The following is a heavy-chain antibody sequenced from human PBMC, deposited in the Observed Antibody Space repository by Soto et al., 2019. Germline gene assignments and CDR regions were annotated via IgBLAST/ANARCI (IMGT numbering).Heavy chain of an antibody. CDR1: GFTFSSYS. CDR2: ISSSSSYI. V-gene: IGHV3-21*01. CDR3: ARDTTLLSGEYYFDF. J-gene: IGHJ4*02. Sequence: EVQLVESGGGLVKPGGSLRLSCAASGFTFSSYSMNWVRQAPGKGLEWVSSISSSSSYIYYADSVKGRFTISRDNAKNSLYLQMNSLRAEDTAVYYCARDTTLLSGEYYFDFWGQGTLVTVSS. D-gene: IGHD7-27*01.